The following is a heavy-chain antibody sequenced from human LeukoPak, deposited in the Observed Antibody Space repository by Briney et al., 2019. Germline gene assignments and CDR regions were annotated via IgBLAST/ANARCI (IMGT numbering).Heavy chain of an antibody. CDR2: INPSGGST. V-gene: IGHV1-46*01. CDR3: ARLGRYCSGGSCRRPDAFDI. J-gene: IGHJ3*02. CDR1: GYTFTSYY. Sequence: ASVKVSCKASGYTFTSYYMHWVRQAPGQGLEWMGIINPSGGSTSYAQKFQGRVTMTRDTSTSTVYMELSSLRSEDTAVYHCARLGRYCSGGSCRRPDAFDIWGQGTMVTVSS. D-gene: IGHD2-15*01.